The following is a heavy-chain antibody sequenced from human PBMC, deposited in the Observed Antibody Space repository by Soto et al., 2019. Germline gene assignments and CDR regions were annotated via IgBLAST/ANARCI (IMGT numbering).Heavy chain of an antibody. CDR1: GYTFTDYD. Sequence: QEQLVQSGAEVKKPGASVKVSCKTSGYTFTDYDINWVRQATGQGLEWIGWMNPNSGETGYAQKFQGRVTMPRSASLSTAYLGLSSMRSDDTAVYYCARVAVAARPRWYNWFDPWGQGTLVTVSS. CDR2: MNPNSGET. D-gene: IGHD2-15*01. V-gene: IGHV1-8*01. CDR3: ARVAVAARPRWYNWFDP. J-gene: IGHJ5*02.